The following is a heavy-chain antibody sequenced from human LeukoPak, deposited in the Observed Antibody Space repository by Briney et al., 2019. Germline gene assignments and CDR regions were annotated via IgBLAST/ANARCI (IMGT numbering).Heavy chain of an antibody. CDR1: GYTFTSYG. D-gene: IGHD6-19*01. J-gene: IGHJ5*02. CDR3: ARDRGSGWYSGKNWFDP. Sequence: ASVKVSCKASGYTFTSYGISWVRQAPGQGLEWMGWISAYNGNTNYAQKLQGRVTMTTDTSTSTAYMELRSLRSDDTAVYYCARDRGSGWYSGKNWFDPWGQGTLVTVSS. V-gene: IGHV1-18*01. CDR2: ISAYNGNT.